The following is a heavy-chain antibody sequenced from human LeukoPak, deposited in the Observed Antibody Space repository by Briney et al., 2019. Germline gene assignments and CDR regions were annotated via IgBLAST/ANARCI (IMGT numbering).Heavy chain of an antibody. Sequence: ASVKVSCKASDYTFINYYIHWIREAPGLGLEWMGIINPRAGSTTYTQKFQGRVTMTRDMSSNTVYMELSSLRFEDTAVYYCATSSGSSPFDYWGQGTLVTVSS. V-gene: IGHV1-46*01. CDR1: DYTFINYY. CDR2: INPRAGST. D-gene: IGHD3-10*01. J-gene: IGHJ4*02. CDR3: ATSSGSSPFDY.